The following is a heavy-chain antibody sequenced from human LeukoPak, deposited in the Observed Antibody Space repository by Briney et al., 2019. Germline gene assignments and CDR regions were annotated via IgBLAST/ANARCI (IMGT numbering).Heavy chain of an antibody. J-gene: IGHJ3*02. Sequence: GGSLRLSCAASGFTFRDYYMTWIRQAPGGGLEWASYISSSGSDKYYADSVKGRFTISRDNAKNLLYLQMNSLRAKDTAVYYCARAISDALDIWGQGTMVSVSS. CDR1: GFTFRDYY. V-gene: IGHV3-11*01. D-gene: IGHD1-14*01. CDR3: ARAISDALDI. CDR2: ISSSGSDK.